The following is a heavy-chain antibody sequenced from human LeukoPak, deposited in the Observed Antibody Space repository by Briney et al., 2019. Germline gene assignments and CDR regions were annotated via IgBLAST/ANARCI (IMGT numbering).Heavy chain of an antibody. V-gene: IGHV4-59*03. J-gene: IGHJ4*02. CDR3: VRDRDGFYYFDY. CDR2: IYYRGNT. D-gene: IGHD5-24*01. CDR1: GGSISYY. Sequence: SETLSLTCTVSGGSISYYWNWIRQPPGKGPEWIGYIYYRGNTNYNPSLKSRLTISVDTSKNQFSLKLSSVTAADTAVYYCVRDRDGFYYFDYWGQGTLVTVSS.